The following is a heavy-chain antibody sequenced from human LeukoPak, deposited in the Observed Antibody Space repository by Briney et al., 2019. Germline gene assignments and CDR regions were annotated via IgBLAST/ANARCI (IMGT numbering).Heavy chain of an antibody. J-gene: IGHJ4*02. V-gene: IGHV1-18*01. CDR1: GYTFTSYG. D-gene: IGHD3-22*01. CDR2: ISAYNGNT. CDR3: ARDSYYYDSSGYYSSSGDY. Sequence: VASVKVSCKASGYTFTSYGISWVRQAPGQGLEWMGWISAYNGNTNCAQKLQGRVTMTTDTSTSTAYMELRSLRSDDTAVYYCARDSYYYDSSGYYSSSGDYWGQGTLVTVSS.